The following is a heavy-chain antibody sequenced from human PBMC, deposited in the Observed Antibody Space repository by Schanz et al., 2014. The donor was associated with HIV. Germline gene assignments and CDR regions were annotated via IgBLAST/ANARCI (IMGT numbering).Heavy chain of an antibody. Sequence: QVQLVQSGAEVKKPGASVKVSCKASGYTFTSYGISWVRQAPGQGLEWMGGIIPSFDTTNYAQTFQGRVTITADKSTSTAYMELSSLRSDDTAVYYCAKTAVAAAGPDSYYYYDMDVWGQGTTVTVSS. J-gene: IGHJ6*01. CDR2: IIPSFDTT. D-gene: IGHD6-13*01. V-gene: IGHV1-69*06. CDR3: AKTAVAAAGPDSYYYYDMDV. CDR1: GYTFTSYG.